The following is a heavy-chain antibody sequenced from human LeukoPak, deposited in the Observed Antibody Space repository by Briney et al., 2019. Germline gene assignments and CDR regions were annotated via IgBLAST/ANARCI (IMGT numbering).Heavy chain of an antibody. J-gene: IGHJ4*02. CDR2: ISSSSSTI. Sequence: GGSLRLSCAASGFTFSSYSMNWVRQAPGKGLEWVSYISSSSSTIYYADSVKGRFTISRDNAKNSLYLQMNSLRAEDTAVYYCAKDGTYSSGWFDYWGQGTLVTASS. CDR3: AKDGTYSSGWFDY. CDR1: GFTFSSYS. V-gene: IGHV3-48*01. D-gene: IGHD6-19*01.